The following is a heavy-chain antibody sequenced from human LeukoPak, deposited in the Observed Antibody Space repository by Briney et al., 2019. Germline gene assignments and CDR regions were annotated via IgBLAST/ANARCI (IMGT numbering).Heavy chain of an antibody. V-gene: IGHV3-30*04. CDR1: GFTFSSYA. D-gene: IGHD3-10*01. J-gene: IGHJ4*03. CDR3: GRDKIPGGPGSALDS. Sequence: GGSLRLSCAASGFTFSSYAMHWARQAPGKGLEWLSIVSPDGTKKNYADSVKGRFTISRDSSENTLYLQMNSLRAEDTAVYYCGRDKIPGGPGSALDSWGHGTLVTVSS. CDR2: VSPDGTKK.